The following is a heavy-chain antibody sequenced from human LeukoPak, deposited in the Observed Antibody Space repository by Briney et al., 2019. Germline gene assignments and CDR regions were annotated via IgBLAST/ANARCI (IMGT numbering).Heavy chain of an antibody. V-gene: IGHV3-23*01. CDR2: ISGSGGST. Sequence: GGSLRLSCAASGFTFSSYGMSWVRQAPRKGLEWVSGISGSGGSTHYADSVKGRFTISRDNSKNTLYLQMNSLRAEDTAVYYCAELGITMIGGVWGKGTTVTISS. D-gene: IGHD3-10*02. CDR1: GFTFSSYG. J-gene: IGHJ6*04. CDR3: AELGITMIGGV.